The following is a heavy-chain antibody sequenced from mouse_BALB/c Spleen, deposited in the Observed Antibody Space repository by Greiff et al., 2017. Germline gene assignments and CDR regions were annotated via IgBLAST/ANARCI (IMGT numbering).Heavy chain of an antibody. CDR1: GYTFTSYW. CDR3: ARSVGLRPPYFDV. V-gene: IGHV1-7*01. J-gene: IGHJ1*01. Sequence: VQLQQSGAELAKPGASVKMSCKASGYTFTSYWMHWVKQRPGQGLEWIGYINPSSGYTNYNQKFKDKATLTADKSSSTAYMQLSSLTSEDSAVYYCARSVGLRPPYFDVWGAGTTVTVSS. D-gene: IGHD1-2*01. CDR2: INPSSGYT.